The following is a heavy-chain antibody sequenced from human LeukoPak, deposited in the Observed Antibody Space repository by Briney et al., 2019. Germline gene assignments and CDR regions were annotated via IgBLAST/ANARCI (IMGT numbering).Heavy chain of an antibody. CDR3: ARAPGPLNIYWYFDL. D-gene: IGHD1-14*01. CDR2: IKQDGSEK. V-gene: IGHV3-7*01. Sequence: GGSLRLSCAASGFTFSSYWMTWVRQAPGKGLEWVANIKQDGSEKYYVDSVKGRFTISRDNAKNSLYLQMNSLRAEDTAVYYCARAPGPLNIYWYFDLWGRGTLVTVSS. CDR1: GFTFSSYW. J-gene: IGHJ2*01.